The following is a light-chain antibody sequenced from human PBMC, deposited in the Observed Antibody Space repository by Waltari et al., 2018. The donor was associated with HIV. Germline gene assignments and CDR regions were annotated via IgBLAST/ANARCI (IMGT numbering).Light chain of an antibody. V-gene: IGLV2-14*03. J-gene: IGLJ1*01. Sequence: QSALTQPASASGSPGQSITISCTATSSDVGGYKYVCWYQQHPGKAPNLMIYDVSNRPSGVSTRFSGSKSGNTASPTISGLQAEYEADYYCSSYTSSSTYVFVPGTKVTVL. CDR3: SSYTSSSTYV. CDR1: SSDVGGYKY. CDR2: DVS.